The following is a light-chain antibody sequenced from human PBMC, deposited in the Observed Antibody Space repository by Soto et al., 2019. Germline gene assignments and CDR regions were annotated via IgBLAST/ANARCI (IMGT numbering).Light chain of an antibody. CDR3: SSYTGTSTLYV. J-gene: IGLJ3*02. V-gene: IGLV2-14*01. Sequence: QSALTQPASVSGSPGQSITISCTGTISDVGGYDYVSWYRHHPGKAPKLIIYEVNKRPSGVSNRFSGSKSANTASLTISGLQAEDEADYYCSSYTGTSTLYVFGGGTKLTVL. CDR2: EVN. CDR1: ISDVGGYDY.